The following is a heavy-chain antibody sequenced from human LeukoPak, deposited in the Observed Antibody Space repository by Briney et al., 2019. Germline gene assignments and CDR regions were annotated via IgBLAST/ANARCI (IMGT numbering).Heavy chain of an antibody. J-gene: IGHJ3*02. D-gene: IGHD1-26*01. CDR3: ARDSPFEWDVFGDSFDI. V-gene: IGHV4-59*11. CDR1: GGSISSHY. CDR2: MHYRGNI. Sequence: SETLSLTCTVSGGSISSHYWSWIRQSPGKGLEWIGFMHYRGNINSNPSLRSRVTISMDTSKDQFSLKMSSVTAADTAVYYCARDSPFEWDVFGDSFDIWGQGTVVTVSS.